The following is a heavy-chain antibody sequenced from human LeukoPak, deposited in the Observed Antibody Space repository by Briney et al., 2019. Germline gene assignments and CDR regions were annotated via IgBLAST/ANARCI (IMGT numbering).Heavy chain of an antibody. CDR3: ARVLDSGYPVWDC. D-gene: IGHD5-12*01. V-gene: IGHV1-2*02. Sequence: ASVNVSCKASVYTFTGYYMHWVRQAAGQGLEWMGWINPNSGVTNYAQKFQGRVTMTRDTSISTAYMELSRLRSDDTAVYYCARVLDSGYPVWDCWGQGTLVTVSS. CDR1: VYTFTGYY. J-gene: IGHJ4*02. CDR2: INPNSGVT.